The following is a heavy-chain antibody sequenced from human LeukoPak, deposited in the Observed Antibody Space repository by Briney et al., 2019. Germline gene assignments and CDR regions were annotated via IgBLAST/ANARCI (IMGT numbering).Heavy chain of an antibody. CDR2: ISYSSYTI. CDR1: GFAFSGYS. V-gene: IGHV3-48*04. Sequence: GGSLRLSCAASGFAFSGYSMNWIRQAPGKGLEWVAYISYSSYTIHYADSVKGRFTISRGNAKNSLYLQMNSLRAEDTAMYCCARDGDGNFDYWGQGTLVTVPS. D-gene: IGHD4-17*01. CDR3: ARDGDGNFDY. J-gene: IGHJ4*02.